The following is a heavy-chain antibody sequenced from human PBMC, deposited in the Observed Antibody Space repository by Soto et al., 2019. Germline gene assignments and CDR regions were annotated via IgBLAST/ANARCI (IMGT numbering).Heavy chain of an antibody. J-gene: IGHJ4*02. CDR3: ARGVYSSSWVPFDY. CDR2: TSAYNGNT. V-gene: IGHV1-18*04. CDR1: GYTFTSYG. D-gene: IGHD6-13*01. Sequence: QVQLVQSGAEVKKPGASVKVSCKASGYTFTSYGISSVRQAPGQGLEWLGWTSAYNGNTNYAQKLQGRVTMTTDTSTSTAYMELRSLRSDDTAVYYWARGVYSSSWVPFDYWGQGTLVTVSS.